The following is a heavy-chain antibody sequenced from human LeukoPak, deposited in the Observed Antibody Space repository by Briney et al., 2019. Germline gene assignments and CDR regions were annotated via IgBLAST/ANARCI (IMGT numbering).Heavy chain of an antibody. J-gene: IGHJ4*02. CDR1: GYTFTSYG. V-gene: IGHV1-18*01. Sequence: ASVKVSCKASGYTFTSYGISRVRQAPGQGLEWMGWISAYNGNTNYAQKLQGRVTMTTDTSTSTAYMELRSLRSDDTAVYYCARLRGMDYYDSSGYYGYWGQGTLVTVSS. CDR3: ARLRGMDYYDSSGYYGY. D-gene: IGHD3-22*01. CDR2: ISAYNGNT.